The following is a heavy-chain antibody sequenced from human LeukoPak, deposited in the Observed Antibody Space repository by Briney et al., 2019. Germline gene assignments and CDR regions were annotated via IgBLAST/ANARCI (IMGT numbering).Heavy chain of an antibody. D-gene: IGHD5-24*01. CDR1: GFTFSDYY. CDR2: ISSSGSTI. V-gene: IGHV3-11*01. CDR3: AREGRDGYKERGMDV. Sequence: GGTLRLSCAASGFTFSDYYMSWIRQAPGKGLEWVWYISSSGSTIYYADSVKGRFTISRDNAKNSLYLQINSLRAEDTAVYYCAREGRDGYKERGMDVWGQGTTVTVSS. J-gene: IGHJ6*02.